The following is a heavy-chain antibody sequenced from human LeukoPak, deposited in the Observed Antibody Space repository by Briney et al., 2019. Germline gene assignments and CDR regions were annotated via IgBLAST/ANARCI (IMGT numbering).Heavy chain of an antibody. CDR3: ARVGQQLVKDY. J-gene: IGHJ4*02. V-gene: IGHV4-59*01. CDR1: GGSISNYH. Sequence: SETLSLTCTVSGGSISNYHWSWIRQPPGKGLEWIGYIYYLGTANYNPSLKSRVTISVDTSKNQFSLKLSSVTAADTAVYYCARVGQQLVKDYWGQGTLVTVSS. CDR2: IYYLGTA. D-gene: IGHD6-13*01.